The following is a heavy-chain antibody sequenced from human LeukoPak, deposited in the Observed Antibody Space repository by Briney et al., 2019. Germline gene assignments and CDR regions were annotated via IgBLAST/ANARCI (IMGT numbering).Heavy chain of an antibody. Sequence: SVKVSCKASGCTFSSYAISWVRQAPGQGLEWMGGIIPIFGTANYAQKFQGRVTITADESTSTAYMDLSSLRSEDTAVYYCARDPGSSWYLFDYWGQGTLVTVSS. D-gene: IGHD6-13*01. CDR3: ARDPGSSWYLFDY. J-gene: IGHJ4*02. CDR2: IIPIFGTA. CDR1: GCTFSSYA. V-gene: IGHV1-69*01.